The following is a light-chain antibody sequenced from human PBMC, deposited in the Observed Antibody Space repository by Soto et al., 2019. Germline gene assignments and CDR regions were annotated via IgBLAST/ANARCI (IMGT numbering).Light chain of an antibody. J-gene: IGLJ1*01. CDR2: EVS. CDR3: SSYTSSTTYV. V-gene: IGLV2-14*01. Sequence: QSALTQPASVSGSPGQSITISRTGTSSDVGGYNYVSWYQQHPGKAPKPMIYEVSNRPSGVSNRFSGSKSGNTASLTISGLQAEDEADYYCSSYTSSTTYVFGTGTKVTVL. CDR1: SSDVGGYNY.